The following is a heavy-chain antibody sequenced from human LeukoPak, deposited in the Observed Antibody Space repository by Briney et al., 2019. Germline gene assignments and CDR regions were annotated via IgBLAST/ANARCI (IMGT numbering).Heavy chain of an antibody. CDR3: ARYCSGGSCYMGFDY. CDR2: MYHSGST. V-gene: IGHV4-4*02. D-gene: IGHD2-15*01. CDR1: GGSISSSNW. Sequence: SETLSLTCAVSGGSISSSNWWSWVRQPPGKGLEWIGEMYHSGSTNYNPSLKSRVTISVDTSKNQFSLKLSSVTAADTAVYYCARYCSGGSCYMGFDYWGQGTLVTVSS. J-gene: IGHJ4*02.